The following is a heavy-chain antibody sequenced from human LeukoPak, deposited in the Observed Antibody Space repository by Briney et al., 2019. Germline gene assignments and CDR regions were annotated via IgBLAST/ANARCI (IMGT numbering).Heavy chain of an antibody. Sequence: SETLSLTCTVSGGSISSSSYYWGWIRQPPGKGLEWIGNIYYSGSTYYNPSLKSRVTISVDTSKNQFSLKLSSVTAADTAVYYCARGYCSGGSCYWGTLDAFDIWGQGTMVTVSS. CDR1: GGSISSSSYY. CDR2: IYYSGST. V-gene: IGHV4-39*01. J-gene: IGHJ3*02. D-gene: IGHD2-15*01. CDR3: ARGYCSGGSCYWGTLDAFDI.